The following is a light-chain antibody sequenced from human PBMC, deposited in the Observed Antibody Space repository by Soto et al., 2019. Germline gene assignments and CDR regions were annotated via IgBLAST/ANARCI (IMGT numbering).Light chain of an antibody. Sequence: AIQLTQSPSSLSASVGDRVTITCRASQGISSALAWYQQKPGKAPKLLIYEASILQSGVPSRFSGSGSGTEFTLTISRLQPEDFATYYCPQFNNYPLTFGGGTKVDIK. CDR1: QGISSA. V-gene: IGKV1D-13*01. CDR3: PQFNNYPLT. J-gene: IGKJ4*01. CDR2: EAS.